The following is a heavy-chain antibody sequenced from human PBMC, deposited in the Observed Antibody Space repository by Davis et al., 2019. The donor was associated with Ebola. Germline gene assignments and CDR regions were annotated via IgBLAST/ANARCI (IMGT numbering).Heavy chain of an antibody. CDR1: GGTFSSYV. CDR3: ARDLGSGSHFFFY. J-gene: IGHJ4*02. Sequence: SVKVSCKASGGTFSSYVITWVRQAPGQGLEWMGGIIPIFGTANYAQKFQGRVTITADESTSTAYMELSSLRSEDTAMYYCARDLGSGSHFFFYWGQGTRVIVSS. D-gene: IGHD1-26*01. CDR2: IIPIFGTA. V-gene: IGHV1-69*13.